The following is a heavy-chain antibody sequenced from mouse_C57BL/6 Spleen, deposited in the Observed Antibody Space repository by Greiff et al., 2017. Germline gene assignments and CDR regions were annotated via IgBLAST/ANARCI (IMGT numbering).Heavy chain of an antibody. CDR3: ARGHYYGSSYLYYAMGY. CDR2: IYPGDGDT. Sequence: VQLQQSGPELVKPGASVKISCKASGYAFSSYWMNWVKQRPGKGLEWIGRIYPGDGDTNYNGKFKGKATLTADKSSSTASMQLSSLTSEYSAVYVCARGHYYGSSYLYYAMGYWGQGTSVTASS. D-gene: IGHD1-1*01. V-gene: IGHV1-82*01. J-gene: IGHJ4*01. CDR1: GYAFSSYW.